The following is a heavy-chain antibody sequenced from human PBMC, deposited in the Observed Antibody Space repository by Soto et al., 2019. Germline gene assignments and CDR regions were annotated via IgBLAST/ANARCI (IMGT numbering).Heavy chain of an antibody. CDR1: GFTFSSYA. CDR2: ISGSGGST. V-gene: IGHV3-23*01. Sequence: HPGGSLRLSCAASGFTFSSYAMSWVRQAPGKGLEWVSAISGSGGSTYYADSVKGRFTISRDNSKNTLYLQMNSLRAEDTAVYYCANEPRVRPSGIAVAGTSVFDYWGQGTLVTVSS. CDR3: ANEPRVRPSGIAVAGTSVFDY. J-gene: IGHJ4*02. D-gene: IGHD6-19*01.